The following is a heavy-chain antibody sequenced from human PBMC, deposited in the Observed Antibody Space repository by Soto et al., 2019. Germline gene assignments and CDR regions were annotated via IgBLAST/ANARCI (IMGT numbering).Heavy chain of an antibody. Sequence: QVQMQESGPGLVKPSEALSLTCTVSGGSISNYYWSWIRQPPGKGLEWIGYIYYSGSTNYNPSLKSRVTISVDTSKNQFSLKLSSVTAADTAVYYCARAGAATLSDYWGQATLVTVSS. V-gene: IGHV4-59*01. CDR1: GGSISNYY. CDR3: ARAGAATLSDY. J-gene: IGHJ4*02. D-gene: IGHD2-15*01. CDR2: IYYSGST.